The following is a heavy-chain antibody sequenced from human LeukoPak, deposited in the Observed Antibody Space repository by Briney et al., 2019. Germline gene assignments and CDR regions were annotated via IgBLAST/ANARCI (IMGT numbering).Heavy chain of an antibody. CDR2: ISGYNGHT. V-gene: IGHV1-18*01. CDR3: ARDLHYYDSSGYSYYDTFDI. J-gene: IGHJ3*02. Sequence: GASVKVSCKASGYTFTSYGLSWVRQAPGQGLEWMGWISGYNGHTNYARKLQGRVTMTTDTSTSTAYMELRSLRSDDTALYYCARDLHYYDSSGYSYYDTFDIWGQGTMVTVSS. CDR1: GYTFTSYG. D-gene: IGHD3-22*01.